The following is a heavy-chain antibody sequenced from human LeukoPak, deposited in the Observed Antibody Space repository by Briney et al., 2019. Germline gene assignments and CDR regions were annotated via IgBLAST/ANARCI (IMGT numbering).Heavy chain of an antibody. CDR1: GFTVSSNY. CDR2: IYSGGST. D-gene: IGHD2-2*01. V-gene: IGHV3-66*01. Sequence: GGSLRLSCAASGFTVSSNYMSWVRQAPGKGLEWVSVIYSGGSTYYADSVKGRFTISRDNSKNTLYLQMNSLRAEDTAVYYCARASRLLYYFDYWGQGTLVTVSS. J-gene: IGHJ4*02. CDR3: ARASRLLYYFDY.